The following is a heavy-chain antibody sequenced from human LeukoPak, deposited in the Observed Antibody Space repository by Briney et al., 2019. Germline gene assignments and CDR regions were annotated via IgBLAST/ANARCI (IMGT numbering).Heavy chain of an antibody. J-gene: IGHJ6*02. Sequence: ASVKVSCKASGYTSTGYYMHWVRQAPGQGLEWMGWINPNSGGTNYAQKFQGRVTMTRDTSISTAYMQMSRLRSDDTAVYYCARLPTYYYDPYRMDVWGQGTTVTVSS. V-gene: IGHV1-2*02. CDR3: ARLPTYYYDPYRMDV. CDR1: GYTSTGYY. CDR2: INPNSGGT.